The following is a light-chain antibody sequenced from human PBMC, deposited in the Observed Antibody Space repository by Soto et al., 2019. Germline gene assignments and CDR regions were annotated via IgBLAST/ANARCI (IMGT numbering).Light chain of an antibody. J-gene: IGKJ1*01. Sequence: DIQMTQSPSTLSASVGDRVTITCRASQSISTYLNWYQQKLGKAPTLLIYAASGLQSGVPSRFRGGGSGTDFTLTISNLQPEDFATYFCQQCYGSPRTFGQGTKVEI. CDR3: QQCYGSPRT. CDR2: AAS. V-gene: IGKV1-39*01. CDR1: QSISTY.